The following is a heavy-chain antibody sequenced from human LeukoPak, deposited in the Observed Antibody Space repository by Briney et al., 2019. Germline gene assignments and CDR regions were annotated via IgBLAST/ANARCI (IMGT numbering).Heavy chain of an antibody. Sequence: LPGGSLRLSCAASGFTFSSFAMSWVRQAPGKGLEWVSGISGRDGSTYYADSVKDRFTISRDNSKNTLYLQMNSLRAEDTAVYYCARAGNTRFDYWGQGTLVTVSS. J-gene: IGHJ4*02. CDR1: GFTFSSFA. CDR3: ARAGNTRFDY. D-gene: IGHD2/OR15-2a*01. V-gene: IGHV3-23*01. CDR2: ISGRDGST.